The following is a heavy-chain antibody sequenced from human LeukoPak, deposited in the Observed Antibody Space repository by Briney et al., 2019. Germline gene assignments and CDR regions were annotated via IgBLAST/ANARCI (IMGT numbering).Heavy chain of an antibody. CDR1: GYTFTNYD. CDR2: MNPNSGNT. J-gene: IGHJ4*02. Sequence: ASVKVSCKASGYTFTNYDINWVRQATGQGLEWMGWMNPNSGNTGYAQKLQGRVTMTRNTSISTAYMELSSLRSEDTAVYYCARLTGIAAANSIDYWGQGTLVTVSS. D-gene: IGHD6-13*01. CDR3: ARLTGIAAANSIDY. V-gene: IGHV1-8*01.